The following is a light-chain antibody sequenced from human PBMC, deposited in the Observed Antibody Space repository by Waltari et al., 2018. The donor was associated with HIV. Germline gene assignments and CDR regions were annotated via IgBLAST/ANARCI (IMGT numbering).Light chain of an antibody. V-gene: IGKV3-11*01. J-gene: IGKJ4*01. Sequence: EIVLTQSPATLSLSPWERATLSCRASQSVSSYLAWYQQKPGQAPRLLIYDASNRATGIPARFSGSGSGTEFTLTISSLEPEDFAVYYCQQRSNWPPLTFGGGTKVEIK. CDR2: DAS. CDR1: QSVSSY. CDR3: QQRSNWPPLT.